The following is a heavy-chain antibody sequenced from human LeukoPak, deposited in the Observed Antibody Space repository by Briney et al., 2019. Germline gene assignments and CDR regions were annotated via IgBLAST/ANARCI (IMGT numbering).Heavy chain of an antibody. CDR2: ISSSSSTI. CDR1: GFTFSSYR. J-gene: IGHJ3*02. V-gene: IGHV3-48*04. CDR3: ARGQIVVVTPWAVDAFDI. D-gene: IGHD2-21*02. Sequence: GGSLRLSCAASGFTFSSYRMNWVRQAPGKGLEWVSYISSSSSTIYYADSVKGRFTISRDNAKNSLYLQMNSLRAEDTAVYYCARGQIVVVTPWAVDAFDIWGQGTMVTVSS.